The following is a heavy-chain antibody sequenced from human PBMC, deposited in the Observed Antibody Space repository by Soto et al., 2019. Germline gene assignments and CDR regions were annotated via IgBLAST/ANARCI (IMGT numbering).Heavy chain of an antibody. CDR3: AREQRDAFDI. J-gene: IGHJ3*02. V-gene: IGHV1-69*04. Sequence: GASVKVSCKVSGYTLTELSMHWVRQAPGQGLERMGRIIPILGIANYAQKFQGRVTITADKSTSTAYMELSSLRSEDTAVYYCAREQRDAFDIWGQGTMVTVSS. D-gene: IGHD6-25*01. CDR2: IIPILGIA. CDR1: GYTLTELS.